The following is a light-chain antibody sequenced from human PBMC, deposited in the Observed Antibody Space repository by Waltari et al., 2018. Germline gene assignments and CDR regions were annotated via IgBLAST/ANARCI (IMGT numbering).Light chain of an antibody. J-gene: IGLJ3*02. CDR3: ETGGHGTWV. CDR1: SGPSSNI. CDR2: VNSDGSH. Sequence: LVLTQSPSVSASLGASVKLTCTLSSGPSSNIIAWLQQQPEKGPRFLMKVNSDGSHTKGDDIPDRFSGSSSGAERYLTISGLQSEDEAEYYCETGGHGTWVIGGGTKVTVL. V-gene: IGLV4-69*01.